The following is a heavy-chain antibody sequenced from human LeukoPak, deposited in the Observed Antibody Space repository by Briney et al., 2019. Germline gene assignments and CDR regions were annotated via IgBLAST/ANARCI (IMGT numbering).Heavy chain of an antibody. V-gene: IGHV4-30-4*01. CDR1: GGSISSGGYY. CDR3: ARVTSYYYDSSGYYNRFDY. Sequence: SETLSLTCTVSGGSISSGGYYWSWIRQPPGKGLEWIGYIYYSGSTYYNPSLKSRVTISVDTSKNQFSLKLSSVTAADTAVYYCARVTSYYYDSSGYYNRFDYWGQGTLVTVSS. D-gene: IGHD3-22*01. CDR2: IYYSGST. J-gene: IGHJ4*02.